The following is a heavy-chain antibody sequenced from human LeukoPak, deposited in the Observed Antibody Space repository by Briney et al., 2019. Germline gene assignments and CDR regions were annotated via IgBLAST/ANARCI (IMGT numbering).Heavy chain of an antibody. CDR2: ISYDGSNK. D-gene: IGHD6-19*01. V-gene: IGHV3-30*07. Sequence: GGSLRLSCAASGFTFSSYAMHWVRQAPGKGLEWVAVISYDGSNKYYADSVKGRFTISRDNAKNSLYLQMNSLRAEDTAVYYCARDKQRLVEEGAFDIWGQGTMVTVSS. CDR3: ARDKQRLVEEGAFDI. CDR1: GFTFSSYA. J-gene: IGHJ3*02.